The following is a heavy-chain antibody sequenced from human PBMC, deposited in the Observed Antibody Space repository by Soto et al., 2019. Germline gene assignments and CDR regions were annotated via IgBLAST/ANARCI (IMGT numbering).Heavy chain of an antibody. D-gene: IGHD1-26*01. CDR3: ARVFGVGATTVFDY. Sequence: ASVKVSCKASGGTFSSYWIGWVRQMPGKGLEWMGIIYPGDSDTRYSPSFQGQVTISADKSISTAYLQWSSLKASDTAMYYCARVFGVGATTVFDYWGQGTLVTVSS. J-gene: IGHJ4*02. CDR1: GGTFSSYW. V-gene: IGHV5-51*01. CDR2: IYPGDSDT.